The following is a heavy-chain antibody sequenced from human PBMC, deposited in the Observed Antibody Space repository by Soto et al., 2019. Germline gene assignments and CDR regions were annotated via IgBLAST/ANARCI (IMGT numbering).Heavy chain of an antibody. V-gene: IGHV4-28*01. CDR1: GYSISSSNW. Sequence: QVQLQESGPGLVKPSDTLSLTCTVSGYSISSSNWWGWIRQPPGKGLEWIGYIYNSVTTYYNPSLKSRVTMSVDTSKNQFSLKLSSVTAVDTAMYYCARTEGDPGSYAMDVWAKGPRSPSP. J-gene: IGHJ6*02. CDR3: ARTEGDPGSYAMDV. D-gene: IGHD3-10*01. CDR2: IYNSVTT.